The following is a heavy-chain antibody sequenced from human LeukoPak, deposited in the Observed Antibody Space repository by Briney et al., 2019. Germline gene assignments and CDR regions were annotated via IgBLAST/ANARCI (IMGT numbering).Heavy chain of an antibody. V-gene: IGHV3-33*06. CDR2: IWYDGSNK. CDR1: GLTFSSYG. J-gene: IGHJ4*02. Sequence: GGSLRLSCAASGLTFSSYGMHWVRQAPGTGREGVAVIWYDGSNKYYADSVKGRFTISRDNSKNTLYLQMNSLRAEDTAVYYCAKDIDSSSWYYFDYWGQGTLVTVSS. D-gene: IGHD6-13*01. CDR3: AKDIDSSSWYYFDY.